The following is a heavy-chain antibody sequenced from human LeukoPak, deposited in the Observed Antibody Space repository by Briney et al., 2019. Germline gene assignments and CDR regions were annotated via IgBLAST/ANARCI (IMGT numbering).Heavy chain of an antibody. J-gene: IGHJ6*03. V-gene: IGHV3-20*04. D-gene: IGHD2-15*01. CDR3: ARVYCSGGSCYSDRGSYYYYYYMDV. CDR2: INWNGGST. Sequence: GGSLRLSCAASGFTFDDYGMSWVRQAPGKGLEWVSGINWNGGSTGYADSVKGRFTISRDNAKNSLYLQMNSLRAEDTALYFCARVYCSGGSCYSDRGSYYYYYYMDVWGKGTTVTISS. CDR1: GFTFDDYG.